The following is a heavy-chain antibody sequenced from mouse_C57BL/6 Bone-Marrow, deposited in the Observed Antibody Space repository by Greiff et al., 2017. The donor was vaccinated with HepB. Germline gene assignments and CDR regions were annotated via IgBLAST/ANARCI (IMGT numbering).Heavy chain of an antibody. CDR1: GYTFTSYG. CDR2: IYPRSGNT. CDR3: ARDGSSYPYYALDY. Sequence: QVQLQQSGAELARPGASVKLSCKASGYTFTSYGISWVKQRTGQGLEWIGEIYPRSGNTYYNEKFKGKATLTADKSSSTAYMELRSLTSEDSAVYFCARDGSSYPYYALDYWGQGTSVTVSS. V-gene: IGHV1-81*01. J-gene: IGHJ4*01. D-gene: IGHD1-1*01.